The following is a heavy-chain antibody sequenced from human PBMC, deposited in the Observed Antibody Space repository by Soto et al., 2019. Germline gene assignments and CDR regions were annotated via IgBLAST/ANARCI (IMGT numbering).Heavy chain of an antibody. CDR2: MSGSGGST. D-gene: IGHD6-19*01. CDR3: AKDQISGWYYYYYGMDV. Sequence: PGGSLRLSCAASGFTFSSYAMSWVRQAPGKGLEWVSAMSGSGGSTYYADSVKGRFTISRDNSKNTLYLQMNSLRAEDTAVYYCAKDQISGWYYYYYGMDVWGQGTTVTVSS. J-gene: IGHJ6*02. CDR1: GFTFSSYA. V-gene: IGHV3-23*01.